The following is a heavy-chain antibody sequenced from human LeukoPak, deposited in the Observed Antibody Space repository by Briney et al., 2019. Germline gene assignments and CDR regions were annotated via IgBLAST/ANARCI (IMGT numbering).Heavy chain of an antibody. CDR3: ARARDYDDYEY. D-gene: IGHD4-17*01. CDR2: IYSGGTT. V-gene: IGHV3-53*01. J-gene: IGHJ4*02. Sequence: GGSLRLSCAASGFTVSSNYMSWVRQAPGKGLEWVSVIYSGGTTYYADSVKGRFTISRDNSKNTLYLQMNSLRAEDTAVYYCARARDYDDYEYWGQGTLVTVSS. CDR1: GFTVSSNY.